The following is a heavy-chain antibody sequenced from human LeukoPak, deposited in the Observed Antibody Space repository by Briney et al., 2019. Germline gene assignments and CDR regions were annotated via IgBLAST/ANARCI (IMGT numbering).Heavy chain of an antibody. Sequence: PGRSLRLSCAASGFTFDDYAMHWVRQAPGKGLEWVSGISWNSGSIGYADSVKGRFTISRDNAKNSLYLQMNSLRAKDTALYYCAKGSGAFDIWGQGTMVTVSS. CDR2: ISWNSGSI. V-gene: IGHV3-9*01. J-gene: IGHJ3*02. CDR1: GFTFDDYA. CDR3: AKGSGAFDI.